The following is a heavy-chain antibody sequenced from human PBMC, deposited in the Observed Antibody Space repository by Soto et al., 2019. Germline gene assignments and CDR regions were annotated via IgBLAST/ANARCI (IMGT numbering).Heavy chain of an antibody. V-gene: IGHV4-31*03. CDR2: IYYSGST. CDR1: GGSISSGGYY. Sequence: SETLSLTCTVSGGSISSGGYYWSWIRQHPGKGLEWIGYIYYSGSTYYNPSLKSRVTISVDTSKNHFSLKLSSVTAADTAVYYCARARDFWSGPYYYYGMDVWGQGTTVTVSS. CDR3: ARARDFWSGPYYYYGMDV. D-gene: IGHD3-3*01. J-gene: IGHJ6*02.